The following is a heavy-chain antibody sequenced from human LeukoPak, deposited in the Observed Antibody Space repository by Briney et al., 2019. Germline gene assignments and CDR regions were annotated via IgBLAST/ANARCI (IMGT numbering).Heavy chain of an antibody. CDR1: GGSISSGGYY. CDR3: ARDRKTGPTISDNWFDP. Sequence: SSETLSLTCTVSGGSISSGGYYWSWIRQPPGKGLEWIWYIYHSGSTYYNPSLKSRVTISVDRSKNQFSLKLSSVTAADTAVYYCARDRKTGPTISDNWFDPWGQGTLVTVSS. J-gene: IGHJ5*02. V-gene: IGHV4-30-2*01. D-gene: IGHD3-3*01. CDR2: IYHSGST.